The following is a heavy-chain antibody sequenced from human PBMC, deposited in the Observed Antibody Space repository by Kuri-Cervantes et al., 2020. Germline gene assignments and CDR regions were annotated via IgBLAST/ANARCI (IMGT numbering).Heavy chain of an antibody. CDR3: ARSSTDYYYYMDV. D-gene: IGHD1-1*01. J-gene: IGHJ6*03. V-gene: IGHV3-30*03. CDR2: ISYDGSNK. Sequence: GESLKISCAASGYSISSYNMHWVRQAPGKMLERGAVISYDGSNKYYADSVKGRFTICRDNSKNTLYLKMNSLRADDTAVYFCARSSTDYYYYMDVWGKGTTVTVSS. CDR1: GYSISSYN.